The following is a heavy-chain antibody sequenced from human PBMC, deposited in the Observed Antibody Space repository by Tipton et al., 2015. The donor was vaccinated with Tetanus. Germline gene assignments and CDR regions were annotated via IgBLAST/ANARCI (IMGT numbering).Heavy chain of an antibody. J-gene: IGHJ4*02. CDR1: GGSISSGGYS. CDR2: TYYSGST. CDR3: ARDERYGDYAY. Sequence: TLSLTCAVSGGSISSGGYSWTWIRQPPGKGLEWIGYTYYSGSTGYNPSLKSRVTISIDSSKNQFSLKLTSVTAADTAVYYCARDERYGDYAYWGQGALVTVSS. D-gene: IGHD4-17*01. V-gene: IGHV4-61*08.